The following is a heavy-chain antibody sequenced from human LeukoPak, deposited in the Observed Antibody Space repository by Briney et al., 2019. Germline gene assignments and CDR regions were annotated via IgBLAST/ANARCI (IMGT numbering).Heavy chain of an antibody. D-gene: IGHD3-3*01. CDR2: IYTSGST. CDR3: ASDDFWSGNDAFDI. J-gene: IGHJ3*02. CDR1: GGSISSGSYY. Sequence: SQTLSLTCTASGGSISSGSYYWSWIRQPAGKGLEWIGRIYTSGSTNYNPSLKSRVTMSVDTSKNQFSLKLSSVTAADTAVYYCASDDFWSGNDAFDIWREGTMVTDSS. V-gene: IGHV4-61*02.